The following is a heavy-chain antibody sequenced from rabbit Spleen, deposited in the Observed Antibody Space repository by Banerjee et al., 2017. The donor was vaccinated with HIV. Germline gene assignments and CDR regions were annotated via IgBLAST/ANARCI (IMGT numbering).Heavy chain of an antibody. CDR2: INAITGKA. Sequence: QSLEESGGGLVQPGGSLKLSCTASGFSFSNKAVMCWVRQAPGKGLEWIACINAITGKAVYASWAKGRFTISKSSSTTVTLQMTSLTAADTATYFCARDAGTGDYIDVYFSLWGQGTPRHRL. J-gene: IGHJ4*01. V-gene: IGHV1S40*01. CDR1: GFSFSNKAV. D-gene: IGHD8-1*01. CDR3: ARDAGTGDYIDVYFSL.